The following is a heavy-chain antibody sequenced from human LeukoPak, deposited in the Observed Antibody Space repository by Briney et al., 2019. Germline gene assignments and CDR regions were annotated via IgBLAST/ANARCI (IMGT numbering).Heavy chain of an antibody. J-gene: IGHJ5*02. CDR3: ARDARLRGDTAMVDAPHWFDP. CDR1: VFTVSSNS. Sequence: PGWSLRLSCTVSVFTVSSNSMSWVRQAAGKGLEGVSFIYSAGSTHYSDSVKGRFTISIDNSKNTLYLQMNSLRGEDTAVYYCARDARLRGDTAMVDAPHWFDPWGQGTLVTVSS. D-gene: IGHD5-18*01. V-gene: IGHV3-53*01. CDR2: IYSAGST.